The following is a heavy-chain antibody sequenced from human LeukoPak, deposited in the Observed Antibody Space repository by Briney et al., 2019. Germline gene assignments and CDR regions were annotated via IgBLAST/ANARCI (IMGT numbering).Heavy chain of an antibody. Sequence: GGSLRLSCAASGFTFSSYSMNWVRQAPGKGLEWVSSISSSSSYIYYADSVKGRFTISRDNAKNSLYLQMNSLRAEDTAVYYCARRGGYSYGKGAFDIWGQGTMVTVSS. CDR3: ARRGGYSYGKGAFDI. D-gene: IGHD5-18*01. CDR2: ISSSSSYI. CDR1: GFTFSSYS. V-gene: IGHV3-21*01. J-gene: IGHJ3*02.